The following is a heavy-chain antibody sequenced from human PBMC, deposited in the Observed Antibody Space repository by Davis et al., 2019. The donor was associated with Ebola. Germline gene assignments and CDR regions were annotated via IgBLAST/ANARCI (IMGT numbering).Heavy chain of an antibody. CDR2: ISAYNGNT. CDR3: ARDGSAKFLDWYFDL. V-gene: IGHV1-18*01. Sequence: ASVKVSCKASGYTFTSYGISWVRQAPGQGLERMGWISAYNGNTNYAQKLQGRVTMTTDTSTSTAYMELSSLRSEDTAVYYCARDGSAKFLDWYFDLWGRGTLVTVSS. CDR1: GYTFTSYG. J-gene: IGHJ2*01. D-gene: IGHD1-26*01.